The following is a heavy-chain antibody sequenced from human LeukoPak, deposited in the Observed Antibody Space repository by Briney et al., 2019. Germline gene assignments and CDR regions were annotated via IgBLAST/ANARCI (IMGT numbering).Heavy chain of an antibody. J-gene: IGHJ4*02. Sequence: ASVKVSCKTSGYTFIDHYMHWVRQAPGQGLEWMGWISPKSGATDYAQKFQGSVTMTWDTSMTTAYMQLSSLRSDDTAVYFCARGEHYYDSSGREFEYWGQGTLVTVSS. D-gene: IGHD3-22*01. V-gene: IGHV1-2*02. CDR3: ARGEHYYDSSGREFEY. CDR1: GYTFIDHY. CDR2: ISPKSGAT.